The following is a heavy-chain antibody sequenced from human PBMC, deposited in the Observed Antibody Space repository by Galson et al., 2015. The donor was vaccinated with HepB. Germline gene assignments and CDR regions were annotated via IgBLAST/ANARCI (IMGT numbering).Heavy chain of an antibody. CDR2: ISAYNGNT. Sequence: SVKVSCKASGYTFTNYGISWVRQAPGQGLEWMGWISAYNGNTNYAQKLRGRVTMTTDTSTSTAYMELRSLRSDDTAVYYCARDHWVGGRVAYYYGMDVWGQGTMVTVSS. V-gene: IGHV1-18*01. D-gene: IGHD1-26*01. CDR3: ARDHWVGGRVAYYYGMDV. J-gene: IGHJ6*02. CDR1: GYTFTNYG.